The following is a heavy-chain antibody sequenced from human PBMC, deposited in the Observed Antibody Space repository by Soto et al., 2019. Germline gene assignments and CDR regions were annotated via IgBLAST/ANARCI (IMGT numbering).Heavy chain of an antibody. V-gene: IGHV3-21*01. J-gene: IGHJ3*02. Sequence: GGSLRLSCAASGFTFSSYSMNWVRQAPGKGLEWVSSISSSSSYIYYADSVKGRFTISRDNAKNSLYLQMNSLRAEDTAVYYCARASITIFGVVPGAFDIWGQGTMVTV. CDR2: ISSSSSYI. CDR1: GFTFSSYS. D-gene: IGHD3-3*01. CDR3: ARASITIFGVVPGAFDI.